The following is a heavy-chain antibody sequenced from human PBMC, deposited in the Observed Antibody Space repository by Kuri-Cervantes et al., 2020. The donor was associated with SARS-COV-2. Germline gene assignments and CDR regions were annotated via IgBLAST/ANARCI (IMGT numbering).Heavy chain of an antibody. V-gene: IGHV4-30-4*01. D-gene: IGHD2-15*01. CDR1: GDSISSGDYY. CDR3: ARDLPGYCSGGSCGGQFGY. CDR2: IYYSGTT. J-gene: IGHJ4*02. Sequence: SETLSLTCTVSGDSISSGDYYWSWIRQPPGKGLEWIGFIYYSGTTSYNPSLKSRVTMSVDTSKNQFSLKLSSVTAADTAVYYCARDLPGYCSGGSCGGQFGYWGQGTLVTVSS.